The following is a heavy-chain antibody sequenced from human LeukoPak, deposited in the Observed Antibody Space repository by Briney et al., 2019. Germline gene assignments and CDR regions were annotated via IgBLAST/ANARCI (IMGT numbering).Heavy chain of an antibody. CDR3: ARKSRTVDVVATPGY. Sequence: PSETLSLTCTVSGGSISSYYWSWIRQPPGKGLEWIGYNYYSGSTNYNPSLKSRVTISVDTSKNQLSLKLSSVTAADTAVYYCARKSRTVDVVATPGYWGQGTLVTVSS. D-gene: IGHD5-12*01. V-gene: IGHV4-59*01. CDR1: GGSISSYY. CDR2: NYYSGST. J-gene: IGHJ4*02.